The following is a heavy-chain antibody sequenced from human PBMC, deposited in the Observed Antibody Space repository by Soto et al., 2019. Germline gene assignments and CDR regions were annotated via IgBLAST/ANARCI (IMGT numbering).Heavy chain of an antibody. V-gene: IGHV6-1*01. D-gene: IGHD3-22*01. CDR2: TYYRSKWYN. Sequence: SQTLSLTCVISGDSVSSNSAAWNWIRQSPSRDLEWLGRTYYRSKWYNDYAVSVKSRITINPDTSKNQFSLQLNSVTPEDTAVYYCARGHDYYDSSGYYPWGQGTLVTVSS. CDR3: ARGHDYYDSSGYYP. CDR1: GDSVSSNSAA. J-gene: IGHJ5*02.